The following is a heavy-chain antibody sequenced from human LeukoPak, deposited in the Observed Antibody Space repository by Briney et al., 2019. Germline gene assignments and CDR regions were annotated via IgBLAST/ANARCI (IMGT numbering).Heavy chain of an antibody. Sequence: ASVRVSCKASGYTFTGYYIHWVRQAPGQGLEWMGWINPDRGGTYYAQKFQGRVTMTRDTSISAAYMELSRLRSDDTAVYYCARDTNGWYNYWGQGTLVTVSS. V-gene: IGHV1-2*02. CDR3: ARDTNGWYNY. CDR1: GYTFTGYY. D-gene: IGHD6-19*01. CDR2: INPDRGGT. J-gene: IGHJ4*02.